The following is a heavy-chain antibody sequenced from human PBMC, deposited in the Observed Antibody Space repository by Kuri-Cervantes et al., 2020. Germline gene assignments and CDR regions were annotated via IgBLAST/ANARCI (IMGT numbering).Heavy chain of an antibody. Sequence: SVKVSCKASGGTFSSYAISWVRQAPGQGLEWMGGIIPIFGTANYAQKFQGRVTITADESTSTAYMELSSLRSEDTAVCYCARGPGRYYYDSSGYYPYWGQGTLVTVSS. CDR1: GGTFSSYA. V-gene: IGHV1-69*13. CDR2: IIPIFGTA. D-gene: IGHD3-22*01. CDR3: ARGPGRYYYDSSGYYPY. J-gene: IGHJ4*02.